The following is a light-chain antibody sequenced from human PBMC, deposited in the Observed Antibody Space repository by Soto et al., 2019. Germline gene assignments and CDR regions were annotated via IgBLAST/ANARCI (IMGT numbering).Light chain of an antibody. CDR1: QSISSW. J-gene: IGKJ5*01. CDR3: HSRA. CDR2: KAS. Sequence: DIQMAQSPSTLSASLGYRFTITCRASQSISSWLAWYQQKPGKAPKLLIYKASSLESGVPSRFSGSGSGTEFTLTISRLQPDDFATYFCHSRAFGQGTRLEIK. V-gene: IGKV1-5*03.